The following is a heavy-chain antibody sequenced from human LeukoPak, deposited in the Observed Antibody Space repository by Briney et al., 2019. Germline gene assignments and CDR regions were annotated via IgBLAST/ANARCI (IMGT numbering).Heavy chain of an antibody. J-gene: IGHJ6*03. D-gene: IGHD6-6*01. CDR3: AREHSSSYYYYYYMDV. CDR2: ISAYNGNT. V-gene: IGHV1-18*01. Sequence: ASVKVSCKASGYTFTSYGISWVRQAPGQGLEWMGWISAYNGNTNYAQKLQGRVTMTTDTSTSTAYMELRSLRSEDTAVYYCAREHSSSYYYYYYMDVWGKGTTVTVSS. CDR1: GYTFTSYG.